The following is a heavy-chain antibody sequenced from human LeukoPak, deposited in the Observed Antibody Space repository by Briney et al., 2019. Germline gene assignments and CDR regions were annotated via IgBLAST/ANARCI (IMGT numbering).Heavy chain of an antibody. J-gene: IGHJ4*02. CDR2: IKEDGSEK. V-gene: IGHV3-7*01. Sequence: GGSLRLSCAASGFTFSSYWMSWVHQVPGKGLAWVANIKEDGSEKYYVDSVKGRFTISRDNVKNLLDLEMNSLRAEDAAVYYCAKFGLQWLPYPGFHNWGQGTVVIVSS. D-gene: IGHD6-19*01. CDR1: GFTFSSYW. CDR3: AKFGLQWLPYPGFHN.